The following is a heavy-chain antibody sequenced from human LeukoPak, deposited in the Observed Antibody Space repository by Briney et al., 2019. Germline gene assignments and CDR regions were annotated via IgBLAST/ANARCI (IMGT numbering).Heavy chain of an antibody. J-gene: IGHJ4*02. Sequence: GGSLRLSCAASGFTFSSYGMHWVRQAPGKGLEWVAFIRYDGSNKYYADSVKGRFTISRDNSKNTLYLQMNSLRAEDTAVYYCAKDLQRIQLWFPDYWGQGTLVTVSS. CDR3: AKDLQRIQLWFPDY. CDR1: GFTFSSYG. D-gene: IGHD5-18*01. V-gene: IGHV3-30*02. CDR2: IRYDGSNK.